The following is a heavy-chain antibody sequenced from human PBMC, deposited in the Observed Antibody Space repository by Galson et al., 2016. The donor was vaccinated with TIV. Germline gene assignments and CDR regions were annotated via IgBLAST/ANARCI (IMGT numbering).Heavy chain of an antibody. Sequence: SVKVSCKASGYIFTNYYFHWVRQAPGQGLEWMGVIDPSSGGTTYAQKFQARLIMTRDTSTSTVYMGLSSLKSEDTAVYYCTRDLGRRREYWGQGTLVTVSS. CDR1: GYIFTNYY. CDR3: TRDLGRRREY. D-gene: IGHD1-26*01. J-gene: IGHJ4*02. CDR2: IDPSSGGT. V-gene: IGHV1-46*01.